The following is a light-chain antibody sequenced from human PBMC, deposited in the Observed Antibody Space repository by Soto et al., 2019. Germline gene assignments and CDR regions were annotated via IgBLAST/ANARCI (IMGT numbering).Light chain of an antibody. CDR3: QQYNNWPWT. CDR1: QSISDT. V-gene: IGKV3-15*01. J-gene: IGKJ1*01. Sequence: ETVMTQSPATLSVSPGGRATLSCRASQSISDTLAWYQQKPGQAPRLLIHGASTRATGFPARFSGSGSGTDFTLTISSLQSEDFAVYYCQQYNNWPWTFGQGTKVGIK. CDR2: GAS.